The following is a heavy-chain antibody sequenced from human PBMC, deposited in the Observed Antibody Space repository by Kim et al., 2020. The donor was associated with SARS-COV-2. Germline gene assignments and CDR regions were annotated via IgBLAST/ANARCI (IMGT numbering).Heavy chain of an antibody. CDR3: ARRHLSMDV. Sequence: ASVKVSCKASGYTFTSHDIKWVRQATGQGLEWMGWMNPNSGNTGYAQRFQGRVTMTRNTSISTAYMELSSLRSEDTAVYFCARRHLSMDVWVQGTTVTVS. CDR2: MNPNSGNT. V-gene: IGHV1-8*01. CDR1: GYTFTSHD. J-gene: IGHJ6*02.